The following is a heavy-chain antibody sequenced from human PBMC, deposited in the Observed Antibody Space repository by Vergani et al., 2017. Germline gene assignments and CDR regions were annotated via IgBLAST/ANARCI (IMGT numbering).Heavy chain of an antibody. J-gene: IGHJ4*02. Sequence: EVQLVESGGGLVQPGGSLRLSCAASGFTFSSYSMNWVRQAPGKGLEWVANIKQDGSEKYYVDSVKGRFTISRDNAKNSLYLQMNSLRAEDTAVYYCARGLVVARPRFDYWGQGTLVTVSS. CDR1: GFTFSSYS. CDR3: ARGLVVARPRFDY. V-gene: IGHV3-7*04. CDR2: IKQDGSEK. D-gene: IGHD2-15*01.